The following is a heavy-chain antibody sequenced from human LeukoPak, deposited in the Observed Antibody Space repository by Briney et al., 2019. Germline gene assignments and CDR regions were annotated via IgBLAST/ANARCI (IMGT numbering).Heavy chain of an antibody. CDR2: IWYDGSNK. V-gene: IGHV3-33*08. CDR1: GFSISNYW. CDR3: ARDLIMIGSFDY. Sequence: GGSLRLSCAVSGFSISNYWMTWVRQAPGKGLEWVAVIWYDGSNKYYADSVKGRFTISRDNSKNTLYLQMNSLRAEDTAVYYCARDLIMIGSFDYWGQGTLVTVSS. D-gene: IGHD3-16*01. J-gene: IGHJ4*02.